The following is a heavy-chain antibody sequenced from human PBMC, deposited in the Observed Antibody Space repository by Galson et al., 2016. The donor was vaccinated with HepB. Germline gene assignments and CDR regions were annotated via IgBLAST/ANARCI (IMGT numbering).Heavy chain of an antibody. J-gene: IGHJ6*04. CDR2: ISSSDSTI. Sequence: SLRLSCAASGFTFSDYYMNWIRQAPGKGLEWVSYISSSDSTIYYADSVKGRFTISRDNAKNSLYLQMNSLRAEDTAVYYCASEGYSSIYGGYYYAMDVWGIGTTVTVSS. CDR1: GFTFSDYY. CDR3: ASEGYSSIYGGYYYAMDV. D-gene: IGHD6-13*01. V-gene: IGHV3-11*01.